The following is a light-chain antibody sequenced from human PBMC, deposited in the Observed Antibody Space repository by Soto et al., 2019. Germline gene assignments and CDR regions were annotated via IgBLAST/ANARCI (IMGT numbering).Light chain of an antibody. V-gene: IGKV1-39*01. Sequence: DIQMTQSPSSLSASVGDRVTITCRASQTLNSYLNWYQQKPPKAPKLLIYAASRLQSGVPSRFNGSGTTTDFTLTIASLLPEDFATYFCQQSFSSPPTFGQGTKL. J-gene: IGKJ2*01. CDR2: AAS. CDR3: QQSFSSPPT. CDR1: QTLNSY.